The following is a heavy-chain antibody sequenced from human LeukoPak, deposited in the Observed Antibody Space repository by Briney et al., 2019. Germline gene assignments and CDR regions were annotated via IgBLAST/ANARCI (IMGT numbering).Heavy chain of an antibody. D-gene: IGHD2-2*01. CDR3: ATPPGSRVQRRDYYYYGMDV. CDR1: GYTFTSYG. J-gene: IGHJ6*02. Sequence: ASVKVSCKASGYTFTSYGISWVRQAPGQGLDWMGWISAYNGNTNYAQKLQGRVTMTTDTSTTTAYMELRSLRSDDTAVYYCATPPGSRVQRRDYYYYGMDVWGQGTTVTVSS. V-gene: IGHV1-18*04. CDR2: ISAYNGNT.